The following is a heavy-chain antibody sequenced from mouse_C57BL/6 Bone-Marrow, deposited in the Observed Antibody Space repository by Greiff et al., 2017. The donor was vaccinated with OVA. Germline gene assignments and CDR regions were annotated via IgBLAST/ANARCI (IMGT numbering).Heavy chain of an antibody. D-gene: IGHD1-1*01. Sequence: VQLQQSGAELVRPGSSVKLSCKASGYTFTSYWMHWVKQRPIQGLEWIGNIDPSDSETHYNQKFKDKATLTVDKSSSTAYMQLSSLTSEDSAVYYCARRVTTVDWYFDVWGTGTTVTVSS. J-gene: IGHJ1*03. CDR3: ARRVTTVDWYFDV. CDR2: IDPSDSET. V-gene: IGHV1-52*01. CDR1: GYTFTSYW.